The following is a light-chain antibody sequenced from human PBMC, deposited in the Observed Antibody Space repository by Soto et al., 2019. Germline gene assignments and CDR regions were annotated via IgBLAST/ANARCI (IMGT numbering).Light chain of an antibody. Sequence: DGVMTQSPLSLPVTLGQPASIPCRSNQSLVHSDGIAYFSWFQQRPGRSPRRLIYKVSNRYSGVPARFSGSGSGTDFALKISRVEAEDVGVYYCMQGTHWPITFGQGTRLEIK. CDR2: KVS. CDR3: MQGTHWPIT. V-gene: IGKV2-30*02. J-gene: IGKJ5*01. CDR1: QSLVHSDGIAY.